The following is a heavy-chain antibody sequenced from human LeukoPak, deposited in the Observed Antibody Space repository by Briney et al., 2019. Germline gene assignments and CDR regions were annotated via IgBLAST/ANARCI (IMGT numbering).Heavy chain of an antibody. D-gene: IGHD3-22*01. CDR2: IIPIFGTA. Sequence: SVKVSCKAPGGTFSSYAISWVRQAPGQGLEWMGGIIPIFGTANYAQKFQGRVTITTDESTSTAYMELSSLRSEDTAVYYCARTVATMIVGPPDYWGQGTLVTVSS. CDR1: GGTFSSYA. CDR3: ARTVATMIVGPPDY. V-gene: IGHV1-69*05. J-gene: IGHJ4*02.